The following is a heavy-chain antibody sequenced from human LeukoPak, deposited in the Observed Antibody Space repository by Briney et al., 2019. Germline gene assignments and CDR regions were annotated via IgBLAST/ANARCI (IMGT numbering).Heavy chain of an antibody. D-gene: IGHD5-12*01. Sequence: PSETLTLTCAVYGGSFSGYYWSWIRQPPGKGLEWIGEINHSGSTNYNPSLKSRVTISVDTSKNQFSLKLSSVTAADTAVYYCARDIGAVADYYYYYYYYMDVWGKGTTVTVSS. CDR1: GGSFSGYY. J-gene: IGHJ6*03. CDR3: ARDIGAVADYYYYYYYYMDV. V-gene: IGHV4-34*01. CDR2: INHSGST.